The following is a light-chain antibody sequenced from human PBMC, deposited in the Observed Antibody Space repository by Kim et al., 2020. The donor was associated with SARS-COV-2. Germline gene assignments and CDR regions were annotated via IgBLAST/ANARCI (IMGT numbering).Light chain of an antibody. CDR2: TNI. V-gene: IGLV1-40*01. Sequence: YDVHWYQQLPGAAPKLLIYTNINRPSGVPDRFFGSKSGTSASLAITGLQAADEADYYCQSYDSSLGGSVFGGGTKVTVL. CDR3: QSYDSSLGGSV. J-gene: IGLJ2*01. CDR1: YD.